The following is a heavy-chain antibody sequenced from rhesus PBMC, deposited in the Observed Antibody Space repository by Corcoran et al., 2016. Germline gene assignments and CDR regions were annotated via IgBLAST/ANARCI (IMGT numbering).Heavy chain of an antibody. CDR3: TRVQYQYYFDY. D-gene: IGHD3-3*01. Sequence: DVQLVESGGGLVKPGGSLRLSCVASGFTFSSYEMHWVRQAPGKGLEWVSVISESGGTIYYADSVKGRFTISRDNAKNSLFLQMNSLRAEDTSVYYCTRVQYQYYFDYWGQGVLVTVSS. CDR2: ISESGGTI. V-gene: IGHV3-100*02. CDR1: GFTFSSYE. J-gene: IGHJ4*01.